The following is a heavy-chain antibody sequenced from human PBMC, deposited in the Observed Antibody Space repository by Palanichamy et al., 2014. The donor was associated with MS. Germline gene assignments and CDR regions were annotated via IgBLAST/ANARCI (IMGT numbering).Heavy chain of an antibody. D-gene: IGHD3-22*01. J-gene: IGHJ3*02. CDR1: GFTFFTYA. CDR2: ISGSGENT. CDR3: VKDPLTMIVVEHPLDI. V-gene: IGHV3-23*04. Sequence: VQVVESGGGLVQPGGSLRLSCAASGFTFFTYAMSWVRQAPGNGLEWVSSISGSGENTYYADSVKGRFTISRDNPKTTLFLEMSSLRAEDTAVYYCVKDPLTMIVVEHPLDIWGQGTMVTVSS.